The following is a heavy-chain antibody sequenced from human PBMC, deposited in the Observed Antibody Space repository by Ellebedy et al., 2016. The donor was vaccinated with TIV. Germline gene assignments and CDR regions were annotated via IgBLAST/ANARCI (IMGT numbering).Heavy chain of an antibody. CDR1: GGSFSGYY. J-gene: IGHJ4*02. Sequence: MPSETLSLTCAVYGGSFSGYYWGWIRQPPGKGLAWIGSFFYGGKTYYNPSLRSRVTISVDTSKNQFSLKLSSVTAADTAVYYCAFSRSGRVFDYWGQGTLVTVSS. CDR3: AFSRSGRVFDY. CDR2: FFYGGKT. V-gene: IGHV4-34*12. D-gene: IGHD3-10*01.